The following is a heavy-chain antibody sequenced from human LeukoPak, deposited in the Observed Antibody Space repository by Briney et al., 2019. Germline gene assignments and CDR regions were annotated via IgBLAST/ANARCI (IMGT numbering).Heavy chain of an antibody. V-gene: IGHV3-23*01. CDR2: ISGSGGST. CDR1: GFTFSSYA. D-gene: IGHD2-15*01. Sequence: GGSLRLSCAASGFTFSSYAMSWVRQAPGKGLEWVSAISGSGGSTYYADSVKGRFTISRDNSKNTLYLQMNSLRAEDTAVYYCATPKGYCSGDSCPAPHYFDYWGQGTLVTVSS. CDR3: ATPKGYCSGDSCPAPHYFDY. J-gene: IGHJ4*02.